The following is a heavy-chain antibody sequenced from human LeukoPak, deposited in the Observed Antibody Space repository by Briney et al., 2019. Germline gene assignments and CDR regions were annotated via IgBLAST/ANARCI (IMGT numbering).Heavy chain of an antibody. CDR1: GGSIRSSNYY. J-gene: IGHJ5*02. Sequence: SRTLSLTCTVSGGSIRSSNYYWGWIRQPPGKGLEWIGTIYHNGGTYYNPSLQSRVTISVDTSKNQFSLNLSSVTTADTAVYYCARRRNSWFDHWGQGILVTVSS. CDR3: ARRRNSWFDH. CDR2: IYHNGGT. V-gene: IGHV4-39*07.